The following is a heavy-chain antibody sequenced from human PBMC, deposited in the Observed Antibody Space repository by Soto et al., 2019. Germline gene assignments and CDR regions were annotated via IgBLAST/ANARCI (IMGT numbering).Heavy chain of an antibody. J-gene: IGHJ4*02. CDR1: GFTFSSYA. V-gene: IGHV3-30-3*01. Sequence: QVQLVESGGGVVQPGRSLRLSCAASGFTFSSYAMHWVRQAPGKGLEWVAVISYDGSNKYYADSVKGRFTISRDNSKNTLYLQMNSLRAEDTAVYYCARDQSGDTVTDYWGQGTLVTVSS. CDR2: ISYDGSNK. D-gene: IGHD4-4*01. CDR3: ARDQSGDTVTDY.